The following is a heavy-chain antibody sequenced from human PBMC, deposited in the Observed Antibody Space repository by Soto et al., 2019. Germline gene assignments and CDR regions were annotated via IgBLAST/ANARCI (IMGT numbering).Heavy chain of an antibody. D-gene: IGHD1-20*01. J-gene: IGHJ6*02. CDR2: IFPADSDT. CDR1: QYNYTHYW. V-gene: IGHV5-51*01. CDR3: TPSLTSAMDV. Sequence: GESLKIHCQCPQYNYTHYWVGWVRHLPGTGQEWMGIIFPADSDTSLSPSFQGRVTMSVDKSIYTAYLQWSSLKASDTAMYYCTPSLTSAMDVWGQGTTVTVYS.